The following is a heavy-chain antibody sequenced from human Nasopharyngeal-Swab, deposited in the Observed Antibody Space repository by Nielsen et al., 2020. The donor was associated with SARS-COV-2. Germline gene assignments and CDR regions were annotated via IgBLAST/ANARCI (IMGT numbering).Heavy chain of an antibody. D-gene: IGHD7-27*01. V-gene: IGHV4-59*01. CDR3: ARGGGTGSNAFDI. CDR1: GGSISSYY. J-gene: IGHJ3*02. Sequence: GSLRLSCTVSGGSISSYYWSWIRQPPGKGLEWIGYIYYSGSTNYNPSLKSRVTISVDTSKNQFSLKLSSVTAADTAVYYCARGGGTGSNAFDIWGQGTMVTVSS. CDR2: IYYSGST.